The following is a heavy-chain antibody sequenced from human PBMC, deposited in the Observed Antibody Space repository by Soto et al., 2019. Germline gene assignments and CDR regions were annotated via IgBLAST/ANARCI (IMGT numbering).Heavy chain of an antibody. V-gene: IGHV4-39*01. Sequence: ETRSVSCPVSGGSISSSSYYWGWIREPPGKGLEWIGSIYYSWITYYNPSLKSRVTISVDTSKNQFSLKLSSLPAGDTAVYYCVSRQLGYFD. CDR2: IYYSWIT. J-gene: IGHJ4*01. D-gene: IGHD6-13*01. CDR1: GGSISSSSYY. CDR3: VSRQLGYFD.